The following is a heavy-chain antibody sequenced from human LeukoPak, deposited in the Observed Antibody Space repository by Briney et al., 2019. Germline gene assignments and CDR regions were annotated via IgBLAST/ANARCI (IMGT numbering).Heavy chain of an antibody. Sequence: TSSETLSLTCTVSGGSISSSSYYWGWIRQPPGKGLEWIGSICYSGSTYYNPSLKSRVTISVDTSKNQFSLKLSSVTAADTAVYYCARLRYYYGSGSYLIDYWGQGTLVTVSS. J-gene: IGHJ4*02. CDR1: GGSISSSSYY. CDR3: ARLRYYYGSGSYLIDY. CDR2: ICYSGST. V-gene: IGHV4-39*01. D-gene: IGHD3-10*01.